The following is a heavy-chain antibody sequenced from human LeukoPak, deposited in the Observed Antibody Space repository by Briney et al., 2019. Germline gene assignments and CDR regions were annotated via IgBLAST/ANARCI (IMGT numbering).Heavy chain of an antibody. CDR2: YYSGTT. D-gene: IGHD3-10*01. V-gene: IGHV4-59*08. Sequence: SETLSLTCTVSGGSISSNYWSWIRQPPGKGLEWIGIYYSGTTNYNPSLKSRVTISVDTSKNQFSLNLNSVTAADTAVYYCARYSSGTYLDFWGQGTLVTVSS. J-gene: IGHJ4*02. CDR3: ARYSSGTYLDF. CDR1: GGSISSNY.